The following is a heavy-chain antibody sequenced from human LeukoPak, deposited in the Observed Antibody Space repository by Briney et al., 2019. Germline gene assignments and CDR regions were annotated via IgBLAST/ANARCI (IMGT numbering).Heavy chain of an antibody. CDR2: IYYSGST. D-gene: IGHD6-19*01. Sequence: SETLSLTCTVSGGSISSSSYYWGWIRQPPGKGLEWIGSIYYSGSTYYNPSLKSRVTISVDTSKNQFSLKLSSVTAADTAVYYCAREARAVAGTHPPPYYYYGMDVWGQGTTVTVSS. V-gene: IGHV4-39*07. CDR1: GGSISSSSYY. J-gene: IGHJ6*02. CDR3: AREARAVAGTHPPPYYYYGMDV.